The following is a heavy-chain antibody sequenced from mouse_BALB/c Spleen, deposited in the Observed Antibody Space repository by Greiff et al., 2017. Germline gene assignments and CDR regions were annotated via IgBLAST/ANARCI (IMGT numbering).Heavy chain of an antibody. V-gene: IGHV5-17*02. CDR3: AREVDAMDY. Sequence: EVKLMESGGGLVQPGGSRKLSCAASGFTFSSFGMHWVRQAPEKGLEWVAYISSGSSTIYYADTVKGRFTISRDNPKNTLFLQMTSLRSEDTAMYYCAREVDAMDYWGQGTSVTVSS. CDR1: GFTFSSFG. CDR2: ISSGSSTI. J-gene: IGHJ4*01. D-gene: IGHD1-1*01.